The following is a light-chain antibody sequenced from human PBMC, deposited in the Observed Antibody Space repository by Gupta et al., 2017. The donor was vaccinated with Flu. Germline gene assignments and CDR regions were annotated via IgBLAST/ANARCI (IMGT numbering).Light chain of an antibody. CDR1: SSDVGGYNY. J-gene: IGLJ1*01. CDR3: SSYTSSSTKV. Sequence: QSALTQPASVSGSPGQSITISCTGTSSDVGGYNYVSWYQQHPGKAPKLMIYEVSNRPSGVSNRFSGSKSGNTASLTISGLQAEDEADYYCSSYTSSSTKVFGTWTKVT. V-gene: IGLV2-14*01. CDR2: EVS.